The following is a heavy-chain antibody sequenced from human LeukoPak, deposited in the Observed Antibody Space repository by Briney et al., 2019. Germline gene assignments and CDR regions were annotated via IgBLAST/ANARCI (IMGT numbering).Heavy chain of an antibody. V-gene: IGHV4-34*01. CDR2: ISHSGSP. J-gene: IGHJ4*02. D-gene: IGHD3-10*01. CDR1: GGSFSGYY. Sequence: SETLSLTCAVYGGSFSGYYWSWIRQPPGKGLEWIGEISHSGSPNYNPSLKSRVTISVDTSKNQFSLKLSSVTAADTAVYYCARDHSTYGSSPTDYWGQGTLLTVSS. CDR3: ARDHSTYGSSPTDY.